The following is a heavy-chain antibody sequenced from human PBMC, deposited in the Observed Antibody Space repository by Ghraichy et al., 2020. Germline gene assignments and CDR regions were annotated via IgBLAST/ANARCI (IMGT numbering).Heavy chain of an antibody. CDR1: GFSFGDYD. CDR3: ARGLQGYCNYTNCPFDQ. J-gene: IGHJ4*02. CDR2: IGTLGDT. Sequence: LSLTCVVSGFSFGDYDMHWVRQATGRGLEWFSSIGTLGDTYYPGSVVGRFTISRENATDSLYLQMNSLRAGDTAVYYCARGLQGYCNYTNCPFDQWGQGTLVTVSS. V-gene: IGHV3-13*01. D-gene: IGHD2-2*01.